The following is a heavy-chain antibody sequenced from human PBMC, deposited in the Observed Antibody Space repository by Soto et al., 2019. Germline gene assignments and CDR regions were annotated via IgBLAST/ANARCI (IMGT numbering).Heavy chain of an antibody. D-gene: IGHD3-10*01. Sequence: GGSLRLSCAASGFTFSSYAMSWVRQAPGKGLEWVSAISGSGGSTYYADSVKGRFTISRDNSKNTLYLQMNSLRAEDTAVYYCAKQPHYYGSGSYYKTFYWGHGTLVTVSS. CDR3: AKQPHYYGSGSYYKTFY. CDR2: ISGSGGST. J-gene: IGHJ4*01. V-gene: IGHV3-23*01. CDR1: GFTFSSYA.